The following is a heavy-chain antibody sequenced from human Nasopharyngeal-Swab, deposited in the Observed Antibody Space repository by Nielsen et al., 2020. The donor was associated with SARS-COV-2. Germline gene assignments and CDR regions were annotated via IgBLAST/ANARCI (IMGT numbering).Heavy chain of an antibody. CDR3: ARGDTIFGVVMDGRDV. CDR1: GYTFTSYY. D-gene: IGHD3-3*01. J-gene: IGHJ6*02. V-gene: IGHV1-46*01. Sequence: ASVKVSCKASGYTFTSYYMHWVRQAPGQGLEWMGIINPNDGSTSDAQKFQGRVSMTRDTSTSTVYMELSSLRSEDTAVYYCARGDTIFGVVMDGRDVWGQGTTVTVSS. CDR2: INPNDGST.